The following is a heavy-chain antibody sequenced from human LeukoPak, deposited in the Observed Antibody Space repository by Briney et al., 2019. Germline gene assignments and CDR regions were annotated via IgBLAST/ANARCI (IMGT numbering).Heavy chain of an antibody. Sequence: GESLKISCKGSGYSFTSYWIGWVRQLPGKGLEWMGIIYPGDSDTRYSPSFQGQVTISADKSISTAYLQWSSLKASDTAMYYCASCLGGGDCYFYFDYWGQGTLVTVSS. V-gene: IGHV5-51*01. CDR1: GYSFTSYW. CDR2: IYPGDSDT. CDR3: ASCLGGGDCYFYFDY. J-gene: IGHJ4*02. D-gene: IGHD2-21*02.